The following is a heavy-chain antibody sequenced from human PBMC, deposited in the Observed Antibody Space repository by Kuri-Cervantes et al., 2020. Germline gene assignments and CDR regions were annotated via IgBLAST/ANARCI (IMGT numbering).Heavy chain of an antibody. CDR2: MNPNSGNT. Sequence: ASVKVSCKASGYTFTSYDINWVRQATGQGLEWMGWMNPNSGNTGYAQKFQGRVTMTRNTSISTAYMELSSLRSEDTAVHYCARAIGMGTYYYYGMDVWGQGTTVTVSS. V-gene: IGHV1-8*01. J-gene: IGHJ6*02. CDR1: GYTFTSYD. D-gene: IGHD3-16*02. CDR3: ARAIGMGTYYYYGMDV.